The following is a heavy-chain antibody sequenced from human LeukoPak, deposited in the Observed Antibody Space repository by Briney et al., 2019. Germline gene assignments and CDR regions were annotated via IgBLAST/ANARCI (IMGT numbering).Heavy chain of an antibody. CDR3: AVLGVVGVVDKPNLDY. D-gene: IGHD2-15*01. V-gene: IGHV3-23*01. CDR1: GFTFSSYA. J-gene: IGHJ4*02. Sequence: QPGGSLRLSCAASGFTFSSYALRWVRQAPGKGLEWVSAISGSGGSTYYADSVKGRFTIARDNSKDTLYLQMNSLRAEDTAVYYCAVLGVVGVVDKPNLDYWGQGTLVTVSS. CDR2: ISGSGGST.